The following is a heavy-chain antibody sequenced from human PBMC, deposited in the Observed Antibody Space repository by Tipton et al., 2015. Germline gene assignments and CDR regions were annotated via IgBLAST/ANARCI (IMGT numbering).Heavy chain of an antibody. D-gene: IGHD4-17*01. Sequence: LSLTCSVSSDSISKYYWSWIRQPPGKELEWIGYIYHSASSNYNPSLKSRVTISLDTSKNQVSLKLSSVTAADTAVYYCASGHGDYVNGMDVWGQGTTVTVSS. J-gene: IGHJ6*02. CDR1: SDSISKYY. CDR2: IYHSASS. V-gene: IGHV4-59*01. CDR3: ASGHGDYVNGMDV.